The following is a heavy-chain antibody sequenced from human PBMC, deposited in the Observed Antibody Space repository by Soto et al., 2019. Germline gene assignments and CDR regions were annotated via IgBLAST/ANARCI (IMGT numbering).Heavy chain of an antibody. V-gene: IGHV4-39*01. CDR2: IYYSGST. J-gene: IGHJ4*02. D-gene: IGHD5-18*01. CDR1: GGSISSSSYY. CDR3: ATDVDTAMVTN. Sequence: QLQLQESGPGLVKPSETLSLTCTVSGGSISSSSYYWGWIRQPPGKGLEWIGSIYYSGSTYYNPSLKSXXTXSXXTSKNQFSLQLSSVTAADTAVYYCATDVDTAMVTNWGQGTLVTVSS.